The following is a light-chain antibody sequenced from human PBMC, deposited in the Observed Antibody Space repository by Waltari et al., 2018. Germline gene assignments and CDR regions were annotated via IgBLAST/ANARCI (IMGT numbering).Light chain of an antibody. CDR3: QVWDSTSDHQV. V-gene: IGLV3-21*02. Sequence: SYVLTQPPSVSVAPGQTPRLTCVGNNIAPKSVHWYQQKPGQAPLVVVYDNSGRASGIPERFSGSNSGNTATLTISRVEAGDEADFYCQVWDSTSDHQVFGTGTKVTVL. CDR2: DNS. CDR1: NIAPKS. J-gene: IGLJ1*01.